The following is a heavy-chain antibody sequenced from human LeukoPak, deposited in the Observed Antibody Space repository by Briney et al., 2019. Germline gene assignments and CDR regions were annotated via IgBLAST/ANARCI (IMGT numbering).Heavy chain of an antibody. V-gene: IGHV4-38-2*02. D-gene: IGHD2-2*01. CDR2: IYHSGST. J-gene: IGHJ4*02. CDR3: ARARWEDIVVVPAAIQYYFDY. CDR1: GYSISSGYY. Sequence: SETLSLTCTVSGYSISSGYYWGWIRQPPGKGLEWIGSIYHSGSTYYNPSLKSRVTISVDTSKNQFSLKLSSVTAADTAVYYCARARWEDIVVVPAAIQYYFDYWGQGTLVTVSS.